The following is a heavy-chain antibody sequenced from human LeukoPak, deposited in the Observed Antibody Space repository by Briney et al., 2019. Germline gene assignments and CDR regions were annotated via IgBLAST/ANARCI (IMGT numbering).Heavy chain of an antibody. V-gene: IGHV1-2*02. CDR3: ATLGATSFDY. CDR1: GGTFSSYT. CDR2: IVPHSGGT. D-gene: IGHD1-26*01. J-gene: IGHJ4*02. Sequence: ASVKVSCKASGGTFSSYTISWVRQAPGQGLEWMGWIVPHSGGTKYAQKLQGRVTMTRDTSISTAYMELSRLRYDDTAVYYCATLGATSFDYWGQGALVTVSS.